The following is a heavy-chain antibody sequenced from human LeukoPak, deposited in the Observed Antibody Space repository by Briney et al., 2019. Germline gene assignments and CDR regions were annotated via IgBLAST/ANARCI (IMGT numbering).Heavy chain of an antibody. D-gene: IGHD6-19*01. CDR3: AKDLLGYSSDNYAFDI. Sequence: GGSLRLSCAASGFTFSSYSMNWVRQAPGKGLEWVSYISSSSSTIYYADSVKGRFTISRDNAKNTLYLQMNSLRAEDTAVYYCAKDLLGYSSDNYAFDIWGQGTMVTVSS. CDR1: GFTFSSYS. J-gene: IGHJ3*02. V-gene: IGHV3-48*01. CDR2: ISSSSSTI.